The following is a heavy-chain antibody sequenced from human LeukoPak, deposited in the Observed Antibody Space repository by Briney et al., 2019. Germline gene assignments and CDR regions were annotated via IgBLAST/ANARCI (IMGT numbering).Heavy chain of an antibody. CDR1: GGSISNSRYY. J-gene: IGHJ3*02. CDR2: ICYSGAT. CDR3: ARPPGIAAAGGAFDI. V-gene: IGHV4-39*01. D-gene: IGHD6-13*01. Sequence: SETLSLTCSVSGGSISNSRYYWGWLRQPPGKGLEWIGSICYSGATNSNPSLKSRVTISVHTSKNQFSLKLSSVTAADTAVYYCARPPGIAAAGGAFDIWGQGTMVTVSS.